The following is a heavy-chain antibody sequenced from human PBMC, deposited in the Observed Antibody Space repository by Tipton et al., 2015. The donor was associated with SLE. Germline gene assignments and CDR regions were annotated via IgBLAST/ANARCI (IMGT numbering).Heavy chain of an antibody. V-gene: IGHV4-38-2*02. J-gene: IGHJ4*02. CDR3: ARDLKYGSGSYFDY. D-gene: IGHD3-10*01. CDR1: GYSISSGYY. CDR2: IYHSGST. Sequence: TLSLTCAVSGYSISSGYYWGWIWQPPGKGLEWIGSIYHSGSTYYNPSLKSRVTISVDTSKNQFSLKLSSVTAADTAVYYCARDLKYGSGSYFDYWGQGTLVTVSS.